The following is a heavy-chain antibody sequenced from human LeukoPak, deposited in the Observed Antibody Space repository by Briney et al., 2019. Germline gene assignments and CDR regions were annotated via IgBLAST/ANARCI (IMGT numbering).Heavy chain of an antibody. CDR1: GGSISSSSYY. Sequence: SETLSLTCTVSGGSISSSSYYWGWIRQPPGKGLEWIGSIYYSGSTYYNPSLKSRVTISVDTSKNQFSLKLSSVTATDTAVYYCARQASAAHDYWGQGTLVTVSS. J-gene: IGHJ4*02. V-gene: IGHV4-39*01. CDR2: IYYSGST. D-gene: IGHD6-13*01. CDR3: ARQASAAHDY.